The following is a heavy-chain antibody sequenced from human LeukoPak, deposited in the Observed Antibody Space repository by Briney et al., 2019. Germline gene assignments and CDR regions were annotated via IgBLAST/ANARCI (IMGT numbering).Heavy chain of an antibody. CDR3: ARGENPLDAFDI. J-gene: IGHJ3*02. V-gene: IGHV1-18*01. Sequence: ASVKVSCKASGYSFSDSGINWVRQAPGQGLEWMGWISAYSGNTYFAQKFQGRVTLTTDTSMSTGYMELRTLRSDDTAVYYCARGENPLDAFDIWGQGTMVTVSS. CDR1: GYSFSDSG. CDR2: ISAYSGNT.